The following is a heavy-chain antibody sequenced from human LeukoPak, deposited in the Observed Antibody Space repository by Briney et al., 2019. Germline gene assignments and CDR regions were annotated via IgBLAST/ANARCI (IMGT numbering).Heavy chain of an antibody. CDR3: AGESVLLWFGELSDAFDI. D-gene: IGHD3-10*01. CDR1: GFSFSGYY. Sequence: GGSLRLSCATSGFSFSGYYMYWVRQAPGKGLVWLSRINTDGSNTDYADSVKGRFTISRDNAKSTLYLQMNSLRAEDTAVYYCAGESVLLWFGELSDAFDIWGQGTMVTVSS. CDR2: INTDGSNT. V-gene: IGHV3-74*01. J-gene: IGHJ3*02.